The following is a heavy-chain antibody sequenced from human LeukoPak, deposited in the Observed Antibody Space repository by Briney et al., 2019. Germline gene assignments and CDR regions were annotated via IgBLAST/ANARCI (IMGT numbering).Heavy chain of an antibody. J-gene: IGHJ4*02. D-gene: IGHD2-15*01. CDR1: VFTFNIYA. CDR2: ISGSGGST. V-gene: IGHV3-23*01. CDR3: AKDLILGAAASYYFDY. Sequence: GRTLRLSCAASVFTFNIYALLCVPQAPGKGLEWGSAISGSGGSTYYADSVKRRFTISRDNYKNTLYLQMNSLRAEDTAVYYCAKDLILGAAASYYFDYWGQGTLVTVSS.